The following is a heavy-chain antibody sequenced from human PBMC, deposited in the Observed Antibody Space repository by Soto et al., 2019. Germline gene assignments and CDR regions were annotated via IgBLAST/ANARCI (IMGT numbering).Heavy chain of an antibody. D-gene: IGHD6-19*01. CDR2: INYSEST. J-gene: IGHJ6*02. CDR3: ARGKWGSGWTLGDDYSGLDV. CDR1: GASLSPYY. V-gene: IGHV4-34*01. Sequence: QVQLQQWGAGLLKPSDTLSLTCAVYGASLSPYYWSWSWIRQSPGKGLEWIGEINYSESTKYNPSLKSRVTILVDTSKNQFSLNLRSVTAADMAVYYCARGKWGSGWTLGDDYSGLDVWGQGTTVTVSS.